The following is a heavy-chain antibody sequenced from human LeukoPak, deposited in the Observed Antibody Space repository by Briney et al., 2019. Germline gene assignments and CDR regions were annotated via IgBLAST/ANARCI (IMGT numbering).Heavy chain of an antibody. CDR2: INPSGGST. Sequence: ASVKVSCKASGYTFTSYYMHWVRQAPGQGLEWMGIINPSGGSTSYAQKFQGRVTMTRDTSTSTVYMELSSLRSEDTAVYYCARAMVRGVRVRPTLDYWGQGTLVTVSS. D-gene: IGHD3-10*01. CDR3: ARAMVRGVRVRPTLDY. V-gene: IGHV1-46*01. CDR1: GYTFTSYY. J-gene: IGHJ4*02.